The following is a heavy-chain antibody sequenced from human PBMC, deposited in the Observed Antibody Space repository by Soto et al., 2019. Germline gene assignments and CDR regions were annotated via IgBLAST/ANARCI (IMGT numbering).Heavy chain of an antibody. CDR2: ISGSGGST. Sequence: EVQLLESGGGLVQPGGSLRLSCAASGFTFSSYAMSWVRQAPGKGLEWVSAISGSGGSTYYADSVKGRFTISRDNSKNTLYLQMNRLRAEDTAVYYCAKVRRTYYDFWSGYSSLGYWGQGTLVTVSS. D-gene: IGHD3-3*01. V-gene: IGHV3-23*01. CDR3: AKVRRTYYDFWSGYSSLGY. CDR1: GFTFSSYA. J-gene: IGHJ4*02.